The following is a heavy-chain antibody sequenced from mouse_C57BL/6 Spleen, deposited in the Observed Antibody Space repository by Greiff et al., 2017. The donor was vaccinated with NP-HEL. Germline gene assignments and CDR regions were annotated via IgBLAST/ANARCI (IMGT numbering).Heavy chain of an antibody. J-gene: IGHJ4*01. D-gene: IGHD4-1*01. CDR3: ARRTGTKGAMDY. CDR2: ISNLAYSI. Sequence: EVMLVESGGGLVQPGGSLKLSCAASGFTFSDYGMAWVRQAPRKGPEWVAFISNLAYSIYYADTVTGRFTISRENAKNTLYLEMSSMRSEDTAMYYCARRTGTKGAMDYWGQGTSVTVSS. CDR1: GFTFSDYG. V-gene: IGHV5-15*01.